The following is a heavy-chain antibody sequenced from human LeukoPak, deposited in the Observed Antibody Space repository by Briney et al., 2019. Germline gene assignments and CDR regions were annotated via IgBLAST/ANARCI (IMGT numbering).Heavy chain of an antibody. J-gene: IGHJ4*02. CDR2: ISGSTGDA. D-gene: IGHD4-17*01. CDR1: GYSFVLYG. CDR3: ARDENYGIFFNVDY. V-gene: IGHV1-18*01. Sequence: ASVKVSCKASGYSFVLYGISWVRQAPGEGPEWMGWISGSTGDANYAQKFQGRVTMTADTSSSTAYMELRSLRSDDTAVYYCARDENYGIFFNVDYWGQGTLVTVSS.